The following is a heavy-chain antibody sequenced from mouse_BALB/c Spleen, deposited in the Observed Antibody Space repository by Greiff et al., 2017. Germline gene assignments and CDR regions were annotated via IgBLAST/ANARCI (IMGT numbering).Heavy chain of an antibody. Sequence: EVKVVESGGGLVQPGGSLKLSCAASGFTFSSYGMSWVRQTPDKRLELVATINSNGGSTYYPDSVKGRFTISRDNAKNTLYLQMSSLKSEDTAMYYCARDLLSGGFVYWGQGTTLTVSS. CDR2: INSNGGST. CDR3: ARDLLSGGFVY. D-gene: IGHD2-1*01. CDR1: GFTFSSYG. J-gene: IGHJ2*01. V-gene: IGHV5-6-3*01.